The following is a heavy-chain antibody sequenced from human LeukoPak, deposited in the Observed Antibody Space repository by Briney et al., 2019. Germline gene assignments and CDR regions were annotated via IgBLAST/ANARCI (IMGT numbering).Heavy chain of an antibody. CDR3: ARDQRGFDP. CDR1: GFTVSSNY. V-gene: IGHV3-66*01. Sequence: PGGSPRLSCAASGFTVSSNYMSWVRQAPGKGLEWVSVIYSGGSTYYADSVKGRFTISRDNSKNTLYLQMNSQRAEDTAVYYCARDQRGFDPWGQETLATVSS. CDR2: IYSGGST. J-gene: IGHJ5*02.